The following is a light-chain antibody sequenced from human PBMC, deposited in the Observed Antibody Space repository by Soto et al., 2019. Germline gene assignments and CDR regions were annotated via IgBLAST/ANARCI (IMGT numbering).Light chain of an antibody. Sequence: EIVMTQSPDTLSVSPGESATLSCRASDTVKTHLAWYQQKPGQAPRLLLYDVSTRAPGIPARFSGSGSGTEFTLTISSAQSEDFAVYYCQHYNNWPPYTFGQGTKVDLK. CDR3: QHYNNWPPYT. V-gene: IGKV3-15*01. CDR1: DTVKTH. J-gene: IGKJ2*01. CDR2: DVS.